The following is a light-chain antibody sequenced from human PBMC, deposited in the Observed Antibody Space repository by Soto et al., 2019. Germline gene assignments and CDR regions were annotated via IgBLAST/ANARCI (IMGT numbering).Light chain of an antibody. CDR1: NIGDKR. Sequence: SYELTQPPSVSVAPEKTTTITCGGNNIGDKRVHWYRQKSGQAPVLLISYDSDRPSGNPERFSGSNSGNAATLTISRVEAGDEADYYCQVWDIMTDNYVFGGGTKLTVL. J-gene: IGLJ1*01. CDR3: QVWDIMTDNYV. CDR2: YDS. V-gene: IGLV3-21*04.